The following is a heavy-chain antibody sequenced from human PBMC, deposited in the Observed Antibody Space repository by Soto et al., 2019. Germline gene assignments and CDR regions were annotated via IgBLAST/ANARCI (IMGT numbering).Heavy chain of an antibody. CDR3: ARNSGSDGSQVYYYGMDV. V-gene: IGHV3-64*01. CDR1: GFTFSSYA. CDR2: ISSNGGST. D-gene: IGHD1-26*01. J-gene: IGHJ6*02. Sequence: GGSLRLSCAASGFTFSSYAMHWVRQAPGKGLEYVSAISSNGGSTYYANSVKGRFTISRDNSKNTLYLQMGSLRAEDMAVYYCARNSGSDGSQVYYYGMDVWGQGTTVTVSS.